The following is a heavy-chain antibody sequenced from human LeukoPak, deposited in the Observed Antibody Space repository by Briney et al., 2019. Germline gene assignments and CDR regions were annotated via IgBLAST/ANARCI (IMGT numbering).Heavy chain of an antibody. CDR3: ARAFLGDSPYYFAY. V-gene: IGHV3-53*01. CDR1: GFTVSSNY. Sequence: GGSLRLSCAASGFTVSSNYMSWVSQAPGKGLEWVSVIYSGGSTYYADSVKGRFTISRDNSKNTLYLQMNSLRAEDTAVSYCARAFLGDSPYYFAYWGQGTLVTVSS. D-gene: IGHD4-17*01. CDR2: IYSGGST. J-gene: IGHJ4*02.